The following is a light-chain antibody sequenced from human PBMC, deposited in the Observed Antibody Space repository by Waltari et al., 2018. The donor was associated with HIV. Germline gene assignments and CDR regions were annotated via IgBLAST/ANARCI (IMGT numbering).Light chain of an antibody. CDR2: SNN. CDR3: AAWDDSLHGYV. J-gene: IGLJ1*01. Sequence: QSVLTQPPSASGTPGQRVTISCSGSRSNIGSNPITWYRQLPGTAPKLLIYSNNQWPSGVPDRFSGSKSGTSASLAISGLQSEDEADYYCAAWDDSLHGYVFGTGTKVTVV. V-gene: IGLV1-44*01. CDR1: RSNIGSNP.